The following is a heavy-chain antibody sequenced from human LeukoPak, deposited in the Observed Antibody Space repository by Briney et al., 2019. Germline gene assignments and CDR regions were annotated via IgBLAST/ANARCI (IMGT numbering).Heavy chain of an antibody. CDR3: ARDAGSGESNWFDH. CDR1: GYTFTSYG. D-gene: IGHD3-10*01. Sequence: ASVRVSCKASGYTFTSYGISWVRQAPGQGLEWMGWISAYNGNTNYAQKLQGRVTMTTDTSTSTAYMELRSLRADDTAVYYCARDAGSGESNWFDHWGQGTLVTVSS. J-gene: IGHJ5*02. CDR2: ISAYNGNT. V-gene: IGHV1-18*01.